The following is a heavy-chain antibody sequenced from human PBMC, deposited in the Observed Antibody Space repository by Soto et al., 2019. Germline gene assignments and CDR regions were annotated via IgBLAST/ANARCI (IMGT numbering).Heavy chain of an antibody. J-gene: IGHJ4*02. CDR1: GFTFSNAW. CDR3: TKGYGASHSPFDY. Sequence: GGSLRLSCAASGFTFSNAWMSWVRQAPGKGLEWVGRIKSKTDGGTTDYAAPVKGRFTISRDDSKNTLYLQVNSLRAEDTAVYYCTKGYGASHSPFDYWGQGTQVTVSS. V-gene: IGHV3-15*01. CDR2: IKSKTDGGTT. D-gene: IGHD5-12*01.